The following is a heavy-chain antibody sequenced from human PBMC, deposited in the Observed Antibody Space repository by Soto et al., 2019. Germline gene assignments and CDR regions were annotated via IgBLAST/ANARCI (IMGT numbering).Heavy chain of an antibody. J-gene: IGHJ4*02. V-gene: IGHV5-51*01. D-gene: IGHD3-22*01. CDR1: GYSFTSYW. Sequence: GESLKISCKGSGYSFTSYWIGWVRQMPGKGLEWMGIIYPGDSDTRYSPSFQGQVTISADKSFSTAYLQWSSVKASDTAMYYCARQGGGYYDSSGPSAYWGQGTLVTVSS. CDR3: ARQGGGYYDSSGPSAY. CDR2: IYPGDSDT.